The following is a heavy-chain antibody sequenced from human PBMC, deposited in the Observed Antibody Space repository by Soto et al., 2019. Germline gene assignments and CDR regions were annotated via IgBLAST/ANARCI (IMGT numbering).Heavy chain of an antibody. CDR3: ARARNSSGWYLKTYGMDV. D-gene: IGHD6-19*01. CDR1: GYTFTSYY. Sequence: ASVKVSCKASGYTFTSYYMHWVRQAPGQGLEWMGIINPSGGSTSYAQKFQGRVTMTRDTSTSTVYMELSSLRSEDTAVYYCARARNSSGWYLKTYGMDVWGQGTTVTVSS. J-gene: IGHJ6*02. CDR2: INPSGGST. V-gene: IGHV1-46*01.